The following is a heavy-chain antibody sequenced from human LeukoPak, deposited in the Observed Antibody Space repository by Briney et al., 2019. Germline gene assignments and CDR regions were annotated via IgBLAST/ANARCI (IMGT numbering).Heavy chain of an antibody. V-gene: IGHV4-39*01. J-gene: IGHJ5*02. D-gene: IGHD3-3*01. CDR3: ARLRGGDFWSGYYSNWFDP. CDR2: LYDSGST. CDR1: GGSISSSSYY. Sequence: PSETLSLTCIVSGGSISSSSYYWDWIRQPPGKGLEWIGNLYDSGSTHYNPSLRSRVTISADTSKNQFSLELSSVTAADTAVYYCARLRGGDFWSGYYSNWFDPWGQGTLVTVSS.